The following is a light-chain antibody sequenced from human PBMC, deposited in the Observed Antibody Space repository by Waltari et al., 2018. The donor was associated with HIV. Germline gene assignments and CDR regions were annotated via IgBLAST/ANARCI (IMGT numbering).Light chain of an antibody. CDR3: QQFGSSPQGSRVT. CDR1: QSVSSSY. Sequence: EIVLTQSPGTLSLSPGERATLSCRASQSVSSSYLAWYQQKPGQAPRLRIYGASSRATGIPDRFSGSGSGTDFTLTISRLEPEDFAVYYCQQFGSSPQGSRVTFGQVTKLEIK. V-gene: IGKV3-20*01. CDR2: GAS. J-gene: IGKJ2*01.